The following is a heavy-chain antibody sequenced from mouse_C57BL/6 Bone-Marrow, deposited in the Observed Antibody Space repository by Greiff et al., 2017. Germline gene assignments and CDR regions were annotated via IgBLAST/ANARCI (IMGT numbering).Heavy chain of an antibody. V-gene: IGHV1-64*01. CDR2: IIPNSGST. CDR3: ARYYDWFAY. D-gene: IGHD2-4*01. J-gene: IGHJ3*01. CDR1: GYTFTSYW. Sequence: QVQLQQPGAELVKPGASVKLSCKASGYTFTSYWLHWVKQRPGQGLEWIGMIIPNSGSTNYNEKFKSQATLTVDKSASTAYLRLSSLSSEDSAVYYCARYYDWFAYWGQGTLVTVSA.